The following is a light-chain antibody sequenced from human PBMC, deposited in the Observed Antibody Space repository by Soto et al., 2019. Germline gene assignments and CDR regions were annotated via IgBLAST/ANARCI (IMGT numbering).Light chain of an antibody. CDR3: QQYGGSPPVT. CDR1: RSVSSTY. Sequence: EIVLTQSPGTLSLSPGDGATLSCRASRSVSSTYLAWYQQRPGQAPRLLIYGASTRASGIPDRFSGSGSGTDFSLTISRLEPEDFAVYFCQQYGGSPPVTFGQGTRLEIK. V-gene: IGKV3-20*01. CDR2: GAS. J-gene: IGKJ5*01.